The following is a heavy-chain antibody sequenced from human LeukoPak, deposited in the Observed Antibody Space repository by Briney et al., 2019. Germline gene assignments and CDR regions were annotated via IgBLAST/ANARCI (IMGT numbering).Heavy chain of an antibody. Sequence: GASVKVSCKASGYTFTSYAMHWVRQAPGQRLEWMGWINAGNGNTKYSQKFQGRVTITRDTSASTAYMELSSLRSEDTAVYYCAKADSHRGYSYATLAYYYMDVWGEGTTVTVSS. V-gene: IGHV1-3*01. CDR3: AKADSHRGYSYATLAYYYMDV. CDR1: GYTFTSYA. D-gene: IGHD5-18*01. J-gene: IGHJ6*03. CDR2: INAGNGNT.